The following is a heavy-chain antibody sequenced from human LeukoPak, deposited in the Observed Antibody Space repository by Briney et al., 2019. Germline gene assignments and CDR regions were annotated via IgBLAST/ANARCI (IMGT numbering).Heavy chain of an antibody. V-gene: IGHV3-11*04. Sequence: GESLKISCAASGFTFSDYYMSWIRQAPGKGLEWVSYISSSGSTIYYADSVKGRFTISRDNAKNSLYLQMNSLRAEDTAVYYCARADNVDLVDYWGQGALVTVSS. D-gene: IGHD1-1*01. J-gene: IGHJ4*02. CDR1: GFTFSDYY. CDR3: ARADNVDLVDY. CDR2: ISSSGSTI.